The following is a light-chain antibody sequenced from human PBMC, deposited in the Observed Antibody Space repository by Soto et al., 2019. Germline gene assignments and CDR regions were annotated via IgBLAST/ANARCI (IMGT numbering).Light chain of an antibody. CDR3: QQYANWPKT. Sequence: EIVMTQSPATLSVSPGGRATLSCRASQSISDTLAWYQQKPGQAPRLLIYSASRRATGFPARFSGSGSGTDFTLTISSLQSEDLAVYYCQQYANWPKTFGQGTKVDIK. CDR2: SAS. J-gene: IGKJ1*01. V-gene: IGKV3-15*01. CDR1: QSISDT.